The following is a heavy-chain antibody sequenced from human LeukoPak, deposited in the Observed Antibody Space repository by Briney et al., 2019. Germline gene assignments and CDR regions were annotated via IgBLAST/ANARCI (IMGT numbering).Heavy chain of an antibody. CDR1: GFTFSSYA. CDR2: ISYDGSNK. J-gene: IGHJ4*02. Sequence: GGSLRLSCAASGFTFSSYAMHWVRQAPGKGLEWVAVISYDGSNKYYADSVKGRFTISRDNSKDTLYLQMNSLRVEDTAVYYCVRSAFHAGSGNYYDYWGQGTLVTVSS. D-gene: IGHD3-22*01. CDR3: VRSAFHAGSGNYYDY. V-gene: IGHV3-30*04.